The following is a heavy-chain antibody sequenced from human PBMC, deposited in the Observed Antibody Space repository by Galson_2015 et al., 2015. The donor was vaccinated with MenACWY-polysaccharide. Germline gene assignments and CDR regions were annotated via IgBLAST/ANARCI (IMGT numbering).Heavy chain of an antibody. CDR3: ARSWGEPPGDFDY. V-gene: IGHV2-70*01. Sequence: PALVKPTQTLTLTCTFSGFSLSIRRMSVSWIRQPPGKALEWLALIDWDDDKYYSTSLKTRLTISKDTSKNQVVLTMTNMDPVDTATYYCARSWGEPPGDFDYWGQVTLVTVSS. CDR1: GFSLSIRRMS. J-gene: IGHJ4*02. D-gene: IGHD3-16*01. CDR2: IDWDDDK.